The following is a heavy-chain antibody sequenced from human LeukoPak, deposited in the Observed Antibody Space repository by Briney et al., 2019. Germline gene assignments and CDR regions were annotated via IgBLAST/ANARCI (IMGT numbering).Heavy chain of an antibody. V-gene: IGHV3-21*01. D-gene: IGHD2/OR15-2a*01. CDR3: ARGRDDYFLNY. Sequence: PGGSLRLSCAASGFTFNSYAMSWVRQAPGKGLEWVSSISTSTSSIYYADSAKGRFTISRDNAKNSLSLQMNSLRVEDTAVYYCARGRDDYFLNYWGQGTLVTVSS. CDR2: ISTSTSSI. CDR1: GFTFNSYA. J-gene: IGHJ4*02.